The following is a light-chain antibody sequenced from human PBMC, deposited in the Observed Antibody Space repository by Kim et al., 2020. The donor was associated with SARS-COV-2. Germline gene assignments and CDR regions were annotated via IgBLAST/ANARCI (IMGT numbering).Light chain of an antibody. CDR1: GSDVGGYNY. CDR2: DVS. V-gene: IGLV2-14*03. J-gene: IGLJ3*02. CDR3: SSFTSSNTWV. Sequence: SSNNSCTGNGSDVGGYNYVSWYQQHPGKAPKLMVYDVSNRPSGVSNRFSGSKSGNTASLIISGLQAEDEADYYCSSFTSSNTWVFGGGTKLTVL.